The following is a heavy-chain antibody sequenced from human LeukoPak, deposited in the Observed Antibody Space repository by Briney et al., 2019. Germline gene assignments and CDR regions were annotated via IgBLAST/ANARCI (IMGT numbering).Heavy chain of an antibody. D-gene: IGHD3-22*01. J-gene: IGHJ1*01. Sequence: SETLSLTCTVSGGSISNYYWSWIRQPPGKGLEWIGYIYYSGSTSYNPSLKSRVTISVDTSKNQFPLKLSSATAADTAVYYCARDHYYDSSGYTFRHWGQGTLVTVSS. CDR1: GGSISNYY. CDR2: IYYSGST. CDR3: ARDHYYDSSGYTFRH. V-gene: IGHV4-59*01.